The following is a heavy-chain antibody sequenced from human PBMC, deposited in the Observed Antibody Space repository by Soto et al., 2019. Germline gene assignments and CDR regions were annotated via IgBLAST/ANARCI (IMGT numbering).Heavy chain of an antibody. V-gene: IGHV4-31*03. J-gene: IGHJ4*02. CDR2: IYYSGST. CDR3: ARVEGSSYYFRHDC. CDR1: GGSISSGGYY. Sequence: LSLTCTVSGGSISSGGYYWSWIRQHPGKGLEWIGYIYYSGSTYYNPSLKSRVTISVDTSKDQFSLRLGSVTAADTAVYYCARVEGSSYYFRHDCWGRGTLVTVSS. D-gene: IGHD1-26*01.